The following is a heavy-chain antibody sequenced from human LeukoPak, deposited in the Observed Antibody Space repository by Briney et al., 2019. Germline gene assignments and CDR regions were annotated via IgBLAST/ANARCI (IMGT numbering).Heavy chain of an antibody. CDR1: GISLSSYS. Sequence: GGSLRLSCAASGISLSSYSMNWVRQAPGKGLEWASSISGSSSFIYYADSLKGRFTISRDNAKNSLFLQMNSLRAEDTAVYYCARGRGTLVSSPGEGRLFDYWGQGTLVTVSS. D-gene: IGHD3-10*01. J-gene: IGHJ4*02. CDR3: ARGRGTLVSSPGEGRLFDY. V-gene: IGHV3-21*01. CDR2: ISGSSSFI.